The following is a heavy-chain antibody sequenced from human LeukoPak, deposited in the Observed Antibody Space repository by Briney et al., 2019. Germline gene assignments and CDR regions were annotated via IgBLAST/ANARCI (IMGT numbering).Heavy chain of an antibody. CDR3: ARDEVRGARSFDD. D-gene: IGHD3-10*01. J-gene: IGHJ4*02. V-gene: IGHV4-39*02. CDR2: IYYSGNT. CDR1: GGSISSSSYY. Sequence: TSETLSLTCTVSGGSISSSSYYWGWIRQPPGKGLEWVGTIYYSGNTYYNPSLKSRVTISVDTYKNQFSLRLSSVTAADTAVYYCARDEVRGARSFDDRGPGTLVTVSS.